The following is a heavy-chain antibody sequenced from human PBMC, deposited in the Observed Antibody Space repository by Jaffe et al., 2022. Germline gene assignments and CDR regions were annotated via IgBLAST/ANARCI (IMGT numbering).Heavy chain of an antibody. CDR2: IKQDGSEK. J-gene: IGHJ1*01. Sequence: EVQLVESGGGLVQPGGSLRLSCAASGFTFSSYWMSWVRQAPGKGLEWVANIKQDGSEKYYVDSVKGRFTISRDNAKNSLYLQMNSLRAEDTAVYYCAREGHYYDSSGYFSWTEYFQHWGQGTLVTVSS. CDR3: AREGHYYDSSGYFSWTEYFQH. CDR1: GFTFSSYW. D-gene: IGHD3-22*01. V-gene: IGHV3-7*05.